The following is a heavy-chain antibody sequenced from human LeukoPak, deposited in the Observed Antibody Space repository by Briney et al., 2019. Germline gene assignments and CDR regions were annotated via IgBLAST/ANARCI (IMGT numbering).Heavy chain of an antibody. J-gene: IGHJ5*02. CDR3: AIRAAREFDP. CDR2: INHSGST. CDR1: GGSFSGYY. D-gene: IGHD2-15*01. Sequence: SETLSLTCAVYGGSFSGYYWSWIRQPPGKGLEWIGDINHSGSTNYNPSLKSRVTISVDTSKNQFSLKLSSVTAADTAVYYCAIRAAREFDPWGQGTLVTVSS. V-gene: IGHV4-34*01.